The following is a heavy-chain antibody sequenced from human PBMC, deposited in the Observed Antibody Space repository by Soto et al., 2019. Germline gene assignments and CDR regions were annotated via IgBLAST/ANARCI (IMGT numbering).Heavy chain of an antibody. CDR1: GFTFSSYE. J-gene: IGHJ4*02. D-gene: IGHD1-20*01. Sequence: EVQLVESGGGLVQPGGSLRLSCAASGFTFSSYEMNWVRQAPWKGLEWVSYISSSGRTIYYADFVKGRFTISRDNAKNSLSLQMNSVRAADTAVYYCARAGYNCNDGARGDFDYWGQGTLVTVSS. CDR2: ISSSGRTI. V-gene: IGHV3-48*03. CDR3: ARAGYNCNDGARGDFDY.